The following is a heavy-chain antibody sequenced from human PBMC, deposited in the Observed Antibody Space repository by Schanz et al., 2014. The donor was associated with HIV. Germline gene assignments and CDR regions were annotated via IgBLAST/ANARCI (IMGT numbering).Heavy chain of an antibody. CDR1: GGTFRSNA. CDR2: IIPIFDTT. Sequence: QVQLVQSGAEVKKTGSSVKVSCKASGGTFRSNAITWVRQAPGQGLEWVGGIIPIFDTTKYAQRFQGRLTMTRDTSTSTVYMELRSLRSEDTAVYYCARDGTDFWSSQSFDYYGMDVWGQGTTVTVS. CDR3: ARDGTDFWSSQSFDYYGMDV. J-gene: IGHJ6*02. V-gene: IGHV1-69*06. D-gene: IGHD3-3*01.